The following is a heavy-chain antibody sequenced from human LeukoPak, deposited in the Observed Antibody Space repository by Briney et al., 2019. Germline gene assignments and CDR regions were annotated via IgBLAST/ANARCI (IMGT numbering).Heavy chain of an antibody. J-gene: IGHJ5*02. CDR2: IYHSGST. CDR3: AREQGTGFDP. CDR1: GGSISSGGYS. Sequence: TLSLTCAVSGGSISSGGYSWSWIRQPPGKGLEWIGYIYHSGSTYYNPSLKSRVTISVDRSKNQFSLKLSSVTAADTAVYYCAREQGTGFDPWGQGTLVTVSS. V-gene: IGHV4-30-2*01.